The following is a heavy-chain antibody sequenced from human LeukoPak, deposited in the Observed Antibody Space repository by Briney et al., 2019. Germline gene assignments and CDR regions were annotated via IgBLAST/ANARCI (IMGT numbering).Heavy chain of an antibody. V-gene: IGHV4-61*02. D-gene: IGHD3-22*01. CDR2: IYTSGST. CDR1: GGSISSGSYY. J-gene: IGHJ4*02. CDR3: ARILDSGLADY. Sequence: PSETLSLTCTVSGGSISSGSYYWSWIRQPAGKGLEWIGRIYTSGSTNYNPPLKSRVTIFVDTSNNQFSLKLNSVTAADTAVYYCARILDSGLADYWGQGTLVTVSS.